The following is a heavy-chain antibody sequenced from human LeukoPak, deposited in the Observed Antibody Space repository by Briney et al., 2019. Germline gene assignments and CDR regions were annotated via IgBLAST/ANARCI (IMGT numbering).Heavy chain of an antibody. J-gene: IGHJ4*02. CDR1: GFTFSSYA. CDR3: AKDHDSSGWPTFDH. V-gene: IGHV3-23*01. D-gene: IGHD6-19*01. Sequence: PGGSLRLSCAASGFTFSSYAMSWVCQAPGKGLEWVSAISGSGGSTYYADSVKGRFTISRDNSKNTLYLQMNSLSAEDTAVYYCAKDHDSSGWPTFDHWGQGTLVTVSS. CDR2: ISGSGGST.